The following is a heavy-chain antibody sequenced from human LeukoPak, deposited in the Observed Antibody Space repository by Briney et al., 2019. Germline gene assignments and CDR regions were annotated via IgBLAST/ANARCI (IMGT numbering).Heavy chain of an antibody. J-gene: IGHJ3*02. V-gene: IGHV4-59*08. CDR3: ARHDYCSGGSCYWSPSPHAFDI. D-gene: IGHD2-15*01. Sequence: SETLSLTCTVSGGSISSYYWSWIRQPPGKGLEWIGYIYYSGSTNYNPSLKSRVTISVDTSKNQFSLKLSSVTAADTAVYYCARHDYCSGGSCYWSPSPHAFDIWGQGTMVTVSS. CDR1: GGSISSYY. CDR2: IYYSGST.